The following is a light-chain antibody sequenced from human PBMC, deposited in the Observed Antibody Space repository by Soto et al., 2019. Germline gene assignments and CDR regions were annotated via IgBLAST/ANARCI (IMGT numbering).Light chain of an antibody. CDR1: QSIGTY. V-gene: IGKV1-39*01. J-gene: IGKJ2*01. Sequence: DIQMTQSPSSLSTSVGDRVTITCRASQSIGTYLSCYQHKPGKAPKLLIYDSSTLQSGVPLRVSASGSGTDFALTISILQPEAFAIYYCQQSYITPHTFGQGTKLEI. CDR3: QQSYITPHT. CDR2: DSS.